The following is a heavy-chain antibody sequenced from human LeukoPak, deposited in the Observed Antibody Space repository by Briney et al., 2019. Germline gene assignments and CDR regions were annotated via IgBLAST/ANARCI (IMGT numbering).Heavy chain of an antibody. Sequence: SETLSHTCTVTLGSIISYFWSGIRPPAGRGGEWIARMSTSGCTNYNPSLKSRVTMSVDTSKNQFAMKLSSVTAADNAVYHCARDAGGPDWFDPWGQGTLVTVSS. CDR3: ARDAGGPDWFDP. D-gene: IGHD2-15*01. J-gene: IGHJ5*02. V-gene: IGHV4-4*07. CDR1: LGSIISYF. CDR2: MSTSGCT.